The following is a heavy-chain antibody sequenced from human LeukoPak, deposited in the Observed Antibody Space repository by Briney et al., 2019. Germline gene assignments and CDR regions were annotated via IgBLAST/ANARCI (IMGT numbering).Heavy chain of an antibody. D-gene: IGHD1-14*01. J-gene: IGHJ5*02. V-gene: IGHV3-7*01. CDR3: ASGRVTNHH. Sequence: PGGSLRLSCAASGFTFSSSWMSWVRQAPGKRLEWVANIKQDGSEKYYVDSVKGRFTISRDNAKSSLFLQMNSLRAEDTAVYYCASGRVTNHHWGQGTLVTVSS. CDR1: GFTFSSSW. CDR2: IKQDGSEK.